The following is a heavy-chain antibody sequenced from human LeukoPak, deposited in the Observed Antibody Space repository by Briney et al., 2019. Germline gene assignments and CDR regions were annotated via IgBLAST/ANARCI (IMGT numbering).Heavy chain of an antibody. D-gene: IGHD3-22*01. CDR3: ARDSPYYYGSSGLDY. CDR2: INPNSGGT. CDR1: GYTFTGYY. V-gene: IGHV1-2*02. Sequence: ASVKVSCKASGYTFTGYYMHWVRQAPGQGLEWMGWINPNSGGTNYAQKLQGRVTMTTDTSTSTAYMELRSLRSDDTAVYYCARDSPYYYGSSGLDYWGQGTLVTVSS. J-gene: IGHJ4*02.